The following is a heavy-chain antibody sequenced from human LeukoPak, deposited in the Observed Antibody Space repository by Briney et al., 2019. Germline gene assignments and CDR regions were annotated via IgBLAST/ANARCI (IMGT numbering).Heavy chain of an antibody. Sequence: GGSLRLSCAASGFTFRSHGMHWVRQAPGKGLEWVAFIWYDGSDKYYTDSVKGRFTISRDNSKNTLYLQMNSLRAEDTAVYYCAGDRATSYFDYWGQGALVTISS. CDR3: AGDRATSYFDY. J-gene: IGHJ4*02. V-gene: IGHV3-33*01. D-gene: IGHD1-26*01. CDR2: IWYDGSDK. CDR1: GFTFRSHG.